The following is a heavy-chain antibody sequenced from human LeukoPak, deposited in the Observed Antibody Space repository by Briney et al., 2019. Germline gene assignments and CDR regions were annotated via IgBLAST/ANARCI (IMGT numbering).Heavy chain of an antibody. CDR2: ISWNSGSI. D-gene: IGHD3-9*01. V-gene: IGHV3-9*01. CDR1: GFTFDDYA. CDR3: ARGYDILTSCFDY. J-gene: IGHJ4*02. Sequence: PGGSLRLSCAASGFTFDDYAMHWVRQAPGKGLEWVSGISWNSGSIDYADSVKGRFTISRDNAKNSLYLQMNSLRAEDTALYYCARGYDILTSCFDYWGQGTLVTVSS.